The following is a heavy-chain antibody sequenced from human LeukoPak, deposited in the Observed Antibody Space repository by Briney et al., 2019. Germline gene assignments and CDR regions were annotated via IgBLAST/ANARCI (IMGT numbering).Heavy chain of an antibody. D-gene: IGHD3-22*01. CDR2: IIPIFGTA. J-gene: IGHJ2*01. V-gene: IGHV1-69*13. CDR3: SREGEGEDGSGHHNWYFDL. CDR1: GGTFSSYA. Sequence: GASVKVSCKASGGTFSSYAISWVRQAPGQGLEWMGGIIPIFGTANYAEKFQGRVTITADESTSTAYMELSSLRSDDTAMYYCSREGEGEDGSGHHNWYFDLWGRGTLVTVSS.